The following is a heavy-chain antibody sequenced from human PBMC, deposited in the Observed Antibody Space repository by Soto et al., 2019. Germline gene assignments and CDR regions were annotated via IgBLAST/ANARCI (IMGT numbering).Heavy chain of an antibody. V-gene: IGHV4-30-4*01. D-gene: IGHD2-15*01. CDR1: GGSISSGDYY. CDR2: IYYSGST. CDR3: AGFYGGSHNWFDP. J-gene: IGHJ5*02. Sequence: PSETLSLTCTVSGGSISSGDYYWSWIRQPPGKGLEWIGYIYYSGSTYYNPSLKSRVTISVDTSKNQFSLKLSSVTAADTAVYYCAGFYGGSHNWFDPWGQGTPVTVSS.